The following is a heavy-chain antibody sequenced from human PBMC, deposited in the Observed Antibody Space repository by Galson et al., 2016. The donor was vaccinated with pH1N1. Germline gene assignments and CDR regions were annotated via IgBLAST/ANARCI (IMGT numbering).Heavy chain of an antibody. CDR2: ISPGRRVV. J-gene: IGHJ4*02. CDR3: ARLAYGDSFDS. D-gene: IGHD4-17*01. Sequence: SLRLSCAASGFIFSDYSFIWVRQAPGKGLEWLSYISPGRRVVQYADSVKGRLTISRDNAQRSVYLQINSLRLEDTAVCHCARLAYGDSFDSWGRGTLLAVSS. CDR1: GFIFSDYS. V-gene: IGHV3-48*04.